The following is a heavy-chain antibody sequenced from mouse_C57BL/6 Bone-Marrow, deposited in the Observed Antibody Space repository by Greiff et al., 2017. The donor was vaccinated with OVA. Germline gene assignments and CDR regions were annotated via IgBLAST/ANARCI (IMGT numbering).Heavy chain of an antibody. CDR3: ARDTTVVSYWYFDV. CDR2: IDPSDSYT. Sequence: VQLQQPGAELVKPGASVKLSCKASGYTFTSYWMQWVKQRPGQGLEWIGEIDPSDSYTNYNQKFKGKATLTVDTSSSTAYMQLSSLTSEDSAVYYCARDTTVVSYWYFDVWGTGTTVTVSS. V-gene: IGHV1-50*01. CDR1: GYTFTSYW. J-gene: IGHJ1*03. D-gene: IGHD1-1*01.